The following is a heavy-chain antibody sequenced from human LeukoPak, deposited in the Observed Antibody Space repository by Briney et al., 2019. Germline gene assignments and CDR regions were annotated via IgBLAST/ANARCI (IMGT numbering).Heavy chain of an antibody. CDR3: ARAVGSGSYYDAFDI. V-gene: IGHV1-69*06. J-gene: IGHJ3*02. D-gene: IGHD3-10*01. Sequence: ASVKVSFKGCGGTFSSYAISGVRQAPGRGLEWVGGIIPIFGTANYAQKFQGRVTITAEKSTSTAYMELSSLRSEDTAVYYCARAVGSGSYYDAFDIWGQGTMVTVSS. CDR2: IIPIFGTA. CDR1: GGTFSSYA.